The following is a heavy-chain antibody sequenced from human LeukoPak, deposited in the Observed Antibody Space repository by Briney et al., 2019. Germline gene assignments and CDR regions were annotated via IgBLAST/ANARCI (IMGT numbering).Heavy chain of an antibody. V-gene: IGHV5-51*01. J-gene: IGHJ3*02. CDR3: ARRDDILTGYYPDAFDI. D-gene: IGHD3-9*01. CDR1: GYRFTSYW. CDR2: IYPGDSDT. Sequence: PGESLKISCKGSGYRFTSYWIGWVRQMPGKGLEWMGIIYPGDSDTRYGPSFQGQVTISADKSISTAYLQWSSLKASDTAMYYCARRDDILTGYYPDAFDIWGQGTMVTVSS.